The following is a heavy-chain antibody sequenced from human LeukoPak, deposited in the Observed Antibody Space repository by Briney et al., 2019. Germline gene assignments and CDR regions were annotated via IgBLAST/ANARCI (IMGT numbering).Heavy chain of an antibody. CDR3: AKDSLLQKMDGPRWLQFEGLLGAIDY. CDR1: GFTFSSYA. V-gene: IGHV3-23*01. Sequence: PGGSLRLSCAASGFTFSSYAMSWVRQAPGKGLEWVSAISGSGGSTYYADSVKGRFTISRDNSKNTLYLQMNSLRAEDTAVYYCAKDSLLQKMDGPRWLQFEGLLGAIDYWGQGTLVTVSS. D-gene: IGHD5-24*01. CDR2: ISGSGGST. J-gene: IGHJ4*02.